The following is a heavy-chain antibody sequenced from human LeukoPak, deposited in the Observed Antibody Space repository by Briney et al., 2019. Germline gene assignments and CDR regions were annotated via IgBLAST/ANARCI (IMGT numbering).Heavy chain of an antibody. Sequence: PSETLSLTCAVYGGSFSGYYWSWIRQPPGKGLEWIGEINHSGSTNYNPSLKSRVTISVDTSKNQFSLKLSSVTAADTAVYYCARRIGPSYYYYYYMDVWGKGTTVTVSS. CDR1: GGSFSGYY. V-gene: IGHV4-34*01. J-gene: IGHJ6*03. CDR2: INHSGST. D-gene: IGHD2-15*01. CDR3: ARRIGPSYYYYYYMDV.